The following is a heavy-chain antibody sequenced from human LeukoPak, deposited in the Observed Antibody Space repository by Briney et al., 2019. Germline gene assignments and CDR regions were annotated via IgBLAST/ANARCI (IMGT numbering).Heavy chain of an antibody. V-gene: IGHV3-74*01. CDR2: INTDGSAT. CDR3: ARGTAATAGIDY. D-gene: IGHD6-13*01. J-gene: IGHJ4*02. CDR1: GFNFSTYW. Sequence: GGSLRLSCAVSGFNFSTYWIHWVRQAPGKGLVWVSLINTDGSATTYGDSAKGRFTVSRDNDKNSLFLGMNSLRVEDTAVYYCARGTAATAGIDYWGQGTLVTVSS.